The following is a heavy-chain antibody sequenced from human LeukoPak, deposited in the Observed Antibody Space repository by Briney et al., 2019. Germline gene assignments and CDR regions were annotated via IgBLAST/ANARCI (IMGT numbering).Heavy chain of an antibody. CDR3: ARHKGYVISWFDP. J-gene: IGHJ5*02. V-gene: IGHV4-38-2*01. Sequence: PSETLSLTCAVSGYSISTAYYWGWIRQPPGKGLEWIGSIDHSGNTHYNPSLKNRVTISVDTSKNHFSPKLSAVIAADTAVYYCARHKGYVISWFDPWGQGTLVTVSS. CDR2: IDHSGNT. CDR1: GYSISTAYY. D-gene: IGHD5-12*01.